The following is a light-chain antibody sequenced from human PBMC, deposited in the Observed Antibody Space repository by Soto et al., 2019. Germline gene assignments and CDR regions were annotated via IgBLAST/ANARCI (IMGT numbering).Light chain of an antibody. Sequence: QSALTQPASVSGSPGQSITISCTGTNSDVGSYNLVSWYQHHPGKAPKLMIYEVSRRPSGVSNRFSGSKSGNTASLTISGLQAEDEADYYCSSYTSSSTLEWVFGGGTKLTVL. V-gene: IGLV2-14*02. J-gene: IGLJ3*02. CDR1: NSDVGSYNL. CDR3: SSYTSSSTLEWV. CDR2: EVS.